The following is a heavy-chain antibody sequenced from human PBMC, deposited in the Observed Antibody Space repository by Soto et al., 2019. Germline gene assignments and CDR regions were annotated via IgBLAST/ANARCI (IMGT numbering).Heavy chain of an antibody. Sequence: GGSLRLSCAASGFTFSCSAMHWVRQSSGKGLEWVGRIRSKANSYATAYAASVKGRFTISRDDSKNTAYLQMNSLKTEDTAAYYCTRPHSGYDSAAFDIWGQGTMVTVSS. J-gene: IGHJ3*02. V-gene: IGHV3-73*01. CDR3: TRPHSGYDSAAFDI. CDR2: IRSKANSYAT. D-gene: IGHD5-12*01. CDR1: GFTFSCSA.